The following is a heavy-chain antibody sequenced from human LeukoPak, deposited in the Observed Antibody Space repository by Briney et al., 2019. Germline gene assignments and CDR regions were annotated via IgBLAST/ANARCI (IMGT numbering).Heavy chain of an antibody. J-gene: IGHJ5*02. CDR1: GYSFTSHY. CDR2: INPSGSST. V-gene: IGHV1-46*01. D-gene: IGHD1-26*01. Sequence: ASVKVSCKASGYSFTSHYMHWVRQAPGQGLEWLGLINPSGSSTLYGQKFQGRVTMTRDMSTTTDYMELSSLRSEDTAVYYCARDNSVGDVAWWFDPWGQGTLVTVSS. CDR3: ARDNSVGDVAWWFDP.